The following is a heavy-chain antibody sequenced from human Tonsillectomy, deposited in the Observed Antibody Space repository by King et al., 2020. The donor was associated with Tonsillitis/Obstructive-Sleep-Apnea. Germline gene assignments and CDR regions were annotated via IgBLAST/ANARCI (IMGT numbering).Heavy chain of an antibody. CDR1: GFTFSSYS. V-gene: IGHV3-21*01. D-gene: IGHD3-16*02. CDR3: ARDGPRVITFGGVIVSIDY. J-gene: IGHJ4*02. CDR2: ISSSSSYI. Sequence: VQLVESGGGLVKPGGSLRLSCAASGFTFSSYSMNWVRQAPGKGLEWVSAISSSSSYIYYADAVKGRFTISSDNAKNSLYRQMNSLRAEDTAVYYGARDGPRVITFGGVIVSIDYWGQGTLVTVSS.